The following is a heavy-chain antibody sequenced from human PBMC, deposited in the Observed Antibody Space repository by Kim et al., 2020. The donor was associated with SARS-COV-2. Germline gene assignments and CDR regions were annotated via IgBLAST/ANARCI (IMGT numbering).Heavy chain of an antibody. CDR2: IYYSGST. V-gene: IGHV4-39*01. CDR3: ARRGYIAAAVFGMNPTYYFDY. D-gene: IGHD6-13*01. Sequence: SETLSLTCTVSGGSISSSSYYWGWIRQPPGKGLEWIGSIYYSGSTYYNPSLKSRVTISVDTSKNQFSLKLSSVTAADTAVYYCARRGYIAAAVFGMNPTYYFDYWGQGTLVTVSS. J-gene: IGHJ4*02. CDR1: GGSISSSSYY.